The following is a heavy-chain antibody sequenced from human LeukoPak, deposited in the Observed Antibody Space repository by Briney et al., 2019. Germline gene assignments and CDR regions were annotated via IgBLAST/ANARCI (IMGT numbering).Heavy chain of an antibody. CDR3: ARTGDFDY. J-gene: IGHJ4*02. Sequence: SETLSLTCTVSGGSISSSSYYWGWIRQPPGKGLEWIGSIYYSGSTYYNPSLKSRVTISVDTSKNQFSLKLSSVTAADTAVYYCARTGDFDYWGQGTLVTVSS. CDR1: GGSISSSSYY. CDR2: IYYSGST. V-gene: IGHV4-39*07. D-gene: IGHD3-10*01.